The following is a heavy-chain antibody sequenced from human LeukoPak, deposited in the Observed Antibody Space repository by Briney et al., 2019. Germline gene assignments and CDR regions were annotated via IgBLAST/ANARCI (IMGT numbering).Heavy chain of an antibody. D-gene: IGHD3-9*01. Sequence: GGSLRLSCAASGFTFSSYWMSWVRQAPGKGLEWVANIKQDGSEKYYADSVKGRFTISRDNAKKSLYLQMNSLKTEDTAVYYCARLYYDILTGYYYMDVWGKGTTVTISS. CDR2: IKQDGSEK. J-gene: IGHJ6*03. CDR3: ARLYYDILTGYYYMDV. V-gene: IGHV3-7*03. CDR1: GFTFSSYW.